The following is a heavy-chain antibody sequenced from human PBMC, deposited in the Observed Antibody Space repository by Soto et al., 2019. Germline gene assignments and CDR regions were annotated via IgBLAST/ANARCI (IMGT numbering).Heavy chain of an antibody. J-gene: IGHJ5*02. CDR3: ARLIIVFYYVIRGPPNSFVP. D-gene: IGHD3-22*01. CDR2: ISYDGSDK. Sequence: PGGSVRLSCAASGFTCSRYAMDWVGQGPGKGLEWVAVISYDGSDKDYADSVKGRFTISRDNSKNTLYLQMNSLRAEDTAVFYSARLIIVFYYVIRGPPNSFVPSCPAPLVTVSS. V-gene: IGHV3-30-3*01. CDR1: GFTCSRYA.